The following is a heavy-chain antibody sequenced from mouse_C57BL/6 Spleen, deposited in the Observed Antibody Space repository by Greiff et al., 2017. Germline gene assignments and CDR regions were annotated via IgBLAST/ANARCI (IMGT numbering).Heavy chain of an antibody. CDR2: INPNNGGT. J-gene: IGHJ1*03. D-gene: IGHD3-3*01. V-gene: IGHV1-18*01. CDR1: GYTFTDYN. CDR3: ARGGLFYWYFDV. Sequence: VQLKESGPELVKPGASVKIPCKASGYTFTDYNMDWVKQSHGKSLEWIGDINPNNGGTIYNQKFKGKATLTVDKSSSTAYMELRSLTSEDTAVYYCARGGLFYWYFDVWGTGTTVTVSS.